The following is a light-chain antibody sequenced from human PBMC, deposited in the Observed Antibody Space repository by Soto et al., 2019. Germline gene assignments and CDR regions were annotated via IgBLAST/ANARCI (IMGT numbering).Light chain of an antibody. Sequence: DIVMTQSPDSLAVSLGERATINCNSSQSVLYSSNNKNYLAWYQQKPGQPPKLLIYWASTRESGVPDRFSGSGSGTDFTLTISSLQAEDVAAYYCQQYYSSPLTFGGGTKVDIK. CDR1: QSVLYSSNNKNY. V-gene: IGKV4-1*01. CDR3: QQYYSSPLT. J-gene: IGKJ4*01. CDR2: WAS.